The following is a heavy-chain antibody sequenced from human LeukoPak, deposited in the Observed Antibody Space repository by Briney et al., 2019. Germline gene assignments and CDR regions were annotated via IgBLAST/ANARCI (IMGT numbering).Heavy chain of an antibody. Sequence: GGSLRLSCAASGFTFSSYSMNWVRQAPGKGLEWVSYISSSSSTIYYADSVKGRFTISRDNAKNSLYLQMNSLRAEDTALYYCAKVHCSGGSCYSDYFDYWGQGTLVTVSS. J-gene: IGHJ4*02. CDR2: ISSSSSTI. V-gene: IGHV3-48*04. CDR1: GFTFSSYS. CDR3: AKVHCSGGSCYSDYFDY. D-gene: IGHD2-15*01.